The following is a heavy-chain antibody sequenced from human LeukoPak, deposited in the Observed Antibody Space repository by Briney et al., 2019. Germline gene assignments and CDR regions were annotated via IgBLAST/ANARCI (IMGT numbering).Heavy chain of an antibody. V-gene: IGHV3-33*06. D-gene: IGHD6-13*01. CDR2: IWYDGSNK. Sequence: GGSLRLSCAATGFTFSSYGMHWVRQAPGKGLEWVAVIWYDGSNKYYTDSVKGRFTISRDNSKNTLYLQMNSLRAEDTAVYYCAKDASSSWYYFDYWGQGTLVTVSS. CDR3: AKDASSSWYYFDY. J-gene: IGHJ4*02. CDR1: GFTFSSYG.